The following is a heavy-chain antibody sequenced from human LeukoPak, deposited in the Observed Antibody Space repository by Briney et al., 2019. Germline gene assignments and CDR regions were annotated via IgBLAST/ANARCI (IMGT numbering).Heavy chain of an antibody. CDR1: GYNFANYW. V-gene: IGHV5-51*01. J-gene: IGHJ4*02. D-gene: IGHD6-19*01. CDR2: IHPADSDT. Sequence: GESLRISCKGSGYNFANYWIAWVRQMPGKGLEWMGIIHPADSDTRYSPSFQGQVTISADKSISTAYLQWSSLKASDTAMYYCARSSSGWSFDYWGQGTLVTVPS. CDR3: ARSSSGWSFDY.